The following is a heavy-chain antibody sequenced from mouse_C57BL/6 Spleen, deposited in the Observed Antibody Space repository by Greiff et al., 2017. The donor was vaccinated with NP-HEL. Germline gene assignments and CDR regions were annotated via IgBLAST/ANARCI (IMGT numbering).Heavy chain of an antibody. CDR1: GYTFTSYW. CDR3: ANLGAWFAY. V-gene: IGHV1-61*01. D-gene: IGHD4-1*01. CDR2: IYPSDSVT. J-gene: IGHJ3*01. Sequence: VQLQQPGAELVRPGSSVKLSCKASGYTFTSYWMDWVKQRPGQGLEWIGNIYPSDSVTHYNPKFKDKATLTVDKSSSTAYMQLSSLTSEDSAVYYCANLGAWFAYWGQGTLVTVSA.